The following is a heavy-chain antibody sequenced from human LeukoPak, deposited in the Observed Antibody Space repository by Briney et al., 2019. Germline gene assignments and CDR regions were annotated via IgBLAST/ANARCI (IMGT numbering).Heavy chain of an antibody. J-gene: IGHJ6*03. CDR3: AKDGGEYYDILTGYYPRLYYMDV. D-gene: IGHD3-9*01. CDR1: GFTFSSYW. CDR2: INSDGGST. V-gene: IGHV3-74*01. Sequence: GGSLRLSCAASGFTFSSYWMHWVRQAPGKGLMWVSRINSDGGSTNYADSVKGRFTISRDNSKNTLYLQMNSLRAEDTAVYYCAKDGGEYYDILTGYYPRLYYMDVWGKGTTVTISS.